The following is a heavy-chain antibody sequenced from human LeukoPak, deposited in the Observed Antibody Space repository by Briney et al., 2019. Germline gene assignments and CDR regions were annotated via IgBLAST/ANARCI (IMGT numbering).Heavy chain of an antibody. J-gene: IGHJ4*02. CDR2: ISQDGSGK. D-gene: IGHD3-22*01. CDR3: VRSAFHAGSGNYYDY. CDR1: GFTFSNYW. V-gene: IGHV3-7*01. Sequence: GGSLRLSCGASGFTFSNYWKSWVRQAPGKGLEWVINISQDGSGKNYADSVEGRFTISRDNAENTLYLQMNSLRVGDTAVYYCVRSAFHAGSGNYYDYWGQGTLVTVSS.